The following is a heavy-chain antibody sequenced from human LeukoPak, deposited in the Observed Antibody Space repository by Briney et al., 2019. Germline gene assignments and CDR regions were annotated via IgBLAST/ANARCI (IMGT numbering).Heavy chain of an antibody. D-gene: IGHD3-16*02. Sequence: PSETLSLTCSVSGGSISGYIWSWVRQPPGKGLEWIAYIYHTGGTNYNPSLKSRVTISVDTSKNQFSLKLSSVTAADTAVYYCARDLVGVWGSYRPTFDYWGQGTLVTVSS. CDR1: GGSISGYI. V-gene: IGHV4-59*12. CDR2: IYHTGGT. CDR3: ARDLVGVWGSYRPTFDY. J-gene: IGHJ4*02.